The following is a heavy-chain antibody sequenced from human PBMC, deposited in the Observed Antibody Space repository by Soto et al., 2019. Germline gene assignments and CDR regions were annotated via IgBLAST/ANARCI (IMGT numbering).Heavy chain of an antibody. D-gene: IGHD2-2*01. CDR2: IIPIFGTA. CDR1: GGTFSSYA. V-gene: IGHV1-69*06. J-gene: IGHJ6*02. CDR3: ASRPIVVVPAANSYYYYGMDV. Sequence: SVKVSCKASGGTFSSYAIIWVRPAPGQGLEWMGGIIPIFGTANYAQKFQGRVTITADKSTSTAYMELSSLRSEDTAVYYCASRPIVVVPAANSYYYYGMDVWGQGTTVTVS.